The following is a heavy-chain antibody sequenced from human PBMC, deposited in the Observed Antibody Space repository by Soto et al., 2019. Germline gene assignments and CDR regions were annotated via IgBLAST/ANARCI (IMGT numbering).Heavy chain of an antibody. V-gene: IGHV4-4*07. CDR2: IYSRGDT. D-gene: IGHD2-21*01. CDR1: GGSMRSYY. CDR3: AGIGEDVYYGMDV. J-gene: IGHJ6*02. Sequence: SETLSLTCSVSGGSMRSYYWNWLRQPAGKGLEWIGRIYSRGDTNYNPSVKSRVTMSVDTSKNEFSLRLNSVTAADTAVYYCAGIGEDVYYGMDVWGQGTTVTV.